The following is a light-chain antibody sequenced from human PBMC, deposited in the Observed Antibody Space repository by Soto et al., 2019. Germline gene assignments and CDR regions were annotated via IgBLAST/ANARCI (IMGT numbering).Light chain of an antibody. CDR3: QQFYSTWT. CDR2: WAS. J-gene: IGKJ1*01. CDR1: QSVLYSSNNKNY. V-gene: IGKV4-1*01. Sequence: DILMTHSPDSLAMALGERSTINCKSSQSVLYSSNNKNYLAWYQQKPGQPPKLLFYWASTRESGVPDRFFGSGSGTDFTLTISSLQAEDAAVYYCQQFYSTWTFGQGTKVDIK.